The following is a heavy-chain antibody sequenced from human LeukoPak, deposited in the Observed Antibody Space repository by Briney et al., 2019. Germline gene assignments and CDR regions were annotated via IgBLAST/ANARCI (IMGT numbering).Heavy chain of an antibody. CDR3: ARVPDFIARPCDS. J-gene: IGHJ4*02. CDR2: SSPTGDIT. Sequence: SETLSLTCAVYGGSFSGNYWTLIRQTPGRGLEWIGESSPTGDITGYNPSLKGRATISVDSSKNQFSLKLTSVTAADTGVYYCARVPDFIARPCDSWGPGTLVAVSS. D-gene: IGHD2-21*01. CDR1: GGSFSGNY. V-gene: IGHV4-34*01.